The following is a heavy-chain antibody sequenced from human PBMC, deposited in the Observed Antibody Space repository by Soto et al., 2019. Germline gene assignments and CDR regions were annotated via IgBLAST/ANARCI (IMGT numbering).Heavy chain of an antibody. J-gene: IGHJ5*02. CDR3: ARGGYIFGPKDNWFDP. D-gene: IGHD3-3*02. CDR1: GGSISSGGYS. Sequence: PSETLSLTCAVSGGSISSGGYSWSWIRQPPGKGLEWIGYIYHSGSTYYNPSLKSRVTISVDRSKNQFSLKLSSVTAADTAVYYCARGGYIFGPKDNWFDPWGQGTLVTVSS. V-gene: IGHV4-30-2*01. CDR2: IYHSGST.